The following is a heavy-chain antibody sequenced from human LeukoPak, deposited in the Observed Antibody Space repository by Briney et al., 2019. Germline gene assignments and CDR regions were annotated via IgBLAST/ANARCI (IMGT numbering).Heavy chain of an antibody. CDR2: IYTSGST. V-gene: IGHV4-4*07. J-gene: IGHJ6*03. CDR3: AGLPSGWYGYYYYYMDV. D-gene: IGHD6-19*01. Sequence: SETLSLTCTVSGGSISSYYWSWIRQPAGKGLEWIGRIYTSGSTNYNLSLKSRVTMSVDTSKNQFSLKLSSVTAADTAVYYCAGLPSGWYGYYYYYMDVWGKGTTVTVSS. CDR1: GGSISSYY.